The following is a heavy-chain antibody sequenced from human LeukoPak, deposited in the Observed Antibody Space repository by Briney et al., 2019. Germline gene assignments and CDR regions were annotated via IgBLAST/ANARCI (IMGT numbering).Heavy chain of an antibody. CDR3: AKHVGATTTNFDD. V-gene: IGHV3-23*01. J-gene: IGHJ4*02. CDR2: ISGSGVGT. D-gene: IGHD1-26*01. Sequence: GGSLRLSCAGSGFTFSNYAMSWVRQAPGKGLEGVSGISGSGVGTDYADSVKGRFTISRDNSKNTMYLQMNSLRAEDTAVYYCAKHVGATTTNFDDWGQGTLVTVSS. CDR1: GFTFSNYA.